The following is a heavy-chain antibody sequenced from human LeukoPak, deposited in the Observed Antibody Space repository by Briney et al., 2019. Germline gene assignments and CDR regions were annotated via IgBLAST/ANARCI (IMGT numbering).Heavy chain of an antibody. CDR2: IRYDGSNK. D-gene: IGHD3-9*01. V-gene: IGHV3-30*02. CDR1: GFTFSSYG. J-gene: IGHJ6*03. CDR3: AKDQVTLGILTDSPMDV. Sequence: GGSLRLSCAASGFTFSSYGIHWVRQAPGKGLEWVAFIRYDGSNKYYADSVKGRFTIFRDNSKNTLFLQMNSLRAEDTAVYYCAKDQVTLGILTDSPMDVWGKGTTVTISS.